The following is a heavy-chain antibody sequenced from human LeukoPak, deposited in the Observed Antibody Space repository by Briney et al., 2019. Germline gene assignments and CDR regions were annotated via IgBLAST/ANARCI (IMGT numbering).Heavy chain of an antibody. CDR1: GGTFSSYA. Sequence: ASVKVSCKASGGTFSSYAISWVRQAPGQGLEWMGGIIPIFGTANYAQKFQGRVTITTDESTSTAYMELSSLRSEDTAVYYCARESREGYYYYYMDVWGKGTTVTASS. CDR2: IIPIFGTA. D-gene: IGHD1-26*01. CDR3: ARESREGYYYYYMDV. J-gene: IGHJ6*03. V-gene: IGHV1-69*05.